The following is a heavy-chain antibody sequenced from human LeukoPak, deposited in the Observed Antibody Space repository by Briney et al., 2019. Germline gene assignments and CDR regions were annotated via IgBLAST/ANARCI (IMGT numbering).Heavy chain of an antibody. CDR1: GFTFSSYG. D-gene: IGHD5-18*01. CDR2: LISSGTTT. CDR3: AKNAGYSYGLYYFDY. V-gene: IGHV3-23*01. J-gene: IGHJ4*02. Sequence: GGSLRLSCAASGFTFSSYGMSWVRQAPGKGLEWVSSLISSGTTTYYADSVKGRFTISRDNSKNTVHLQMDSLRAEDSAVYYCAKNAGYSYGLYYFDYWGQGTLVTVSS.